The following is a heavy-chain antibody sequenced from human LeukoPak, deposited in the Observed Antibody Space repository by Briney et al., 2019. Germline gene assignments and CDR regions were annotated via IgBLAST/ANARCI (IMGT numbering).Heavy chain of an antibody. CDR2: INHSGST. CDR1: GGSFSGYY. J-gene: IGHJ3*02. Sequence: PSETLSLTCAVYGGSFSGYYWRWIRQPPGKGLEWIGEINHSGSTNYNPSLKSRVTISVDTSKNQFSLKLSSVTAADTAVYYCARDGHYYYDSSSYAFDIWGQGTMVTVSS. CDR3: ARDGHYYYDSSSYAFDI. V-gene: IGHV4-34*01. D-gene: IGHD3-22*01.